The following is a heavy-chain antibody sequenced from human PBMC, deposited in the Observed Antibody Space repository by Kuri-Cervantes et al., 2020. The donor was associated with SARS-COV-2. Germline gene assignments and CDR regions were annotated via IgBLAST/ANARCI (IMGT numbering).Heavy chain of an antibody. CDR3: ARASTTIYGVLIALFSSNAFGI. D-gene: IGHD3-3*01. J-gene: IGHJ3*02. CDR1: GGSFSGFY. V-gene: IGHV4-34*01. Sequence: GSLRLSCAVYGGSFSGFYWSWIRQAPGKGLEWIGEINHSGSANYGPSLKSRVTISVDTSKNQFSLRLSSVTAADTGVYYCARASTTIYGVLIALFSSNAFGIWGQGTMVTVSS. CDR2: INHSGSA.